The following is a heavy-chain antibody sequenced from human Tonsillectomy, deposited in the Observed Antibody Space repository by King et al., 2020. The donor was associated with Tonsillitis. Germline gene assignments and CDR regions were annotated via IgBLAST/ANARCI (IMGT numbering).Heavy chain of an antibody. V-gene: IGHV4-39*01. J-gene: IGHJ4*02. Sequence: QLQESGPGLVKPSETLSLTCTVSGGSVFSSSSYCGWFRQPPGKGLEWIGSFFVGGSTYYNPSLKSRVPISVDTSKNQFSLKLNSVIASDTAVYYCVRFAGYWGQGTLVTVSS. CDR3: VRFAGY. D-gene: IGHD3-10*01. CDR2: FFVGGST. CDR1: GGSVFSSSSY.